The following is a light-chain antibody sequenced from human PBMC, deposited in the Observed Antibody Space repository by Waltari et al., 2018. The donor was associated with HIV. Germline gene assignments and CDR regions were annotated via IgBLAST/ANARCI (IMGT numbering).Light chain of an antibody. CDR1: SSDVGGYNY. Sequence: QSALTQPRSVSGSPGQSVLLSCTGTSSDVGGYNYVSWYQQHPGKAPKLMIDDVSKRPSGVPDRFSGSKSGNTASLTISGLQAEDEADYFCCSYAGSYTFVVFGGGTKLTVL. CDR2: DVS. J-gene: IGLJ2*01. V-gene: IGLV2-11*01. CDR3: CSYAGSYTFVV.